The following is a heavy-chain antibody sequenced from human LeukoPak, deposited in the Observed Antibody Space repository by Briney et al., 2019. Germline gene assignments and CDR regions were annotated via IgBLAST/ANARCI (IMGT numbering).Heavy chain of an antibody. D-gene: IGHD2-15*01. CDR1: GYTFISYD. Sequence: ASVKVPCKASGYTFISYDINWVRQAPGQGLEWMGWMNPNSGNTGYAQRFQGRVTMTRNTSISTAYMELSSLRSEDTAVYYCARRTRELGYCSGGSCYHDAFDIWGQGTMVTVSS. J-gene: IGHJ3*02. V-gene: IGHV1-8*01. CDR2: MNPNSGNT. CDR3: ARRTRELGYCSGGSCYHDAFDI.